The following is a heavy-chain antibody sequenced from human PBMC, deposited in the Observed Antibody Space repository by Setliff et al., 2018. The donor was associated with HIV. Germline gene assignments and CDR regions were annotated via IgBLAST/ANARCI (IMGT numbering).Heavy chain of an antibody. D-gene: IGHD3-22*01. CDR1: GFMFSDFW. V-gene: IGHV3-21*04. J-gene: IGHJ3*02. Sequence: GGSLRLSCEATGFMFSDFWMYWVRQAPGKGLEWVSSISSSSSYKYYADAVKGRFTISRDNSKNTLYLQMYSLRAEDTAVYYCAKTPINPSDTSGYKTGDNALDIWGQGTMVTVSS. CDR2: ISSSSSYK. CDR3: AKTPINPSDTSGYKTGDNALDI.